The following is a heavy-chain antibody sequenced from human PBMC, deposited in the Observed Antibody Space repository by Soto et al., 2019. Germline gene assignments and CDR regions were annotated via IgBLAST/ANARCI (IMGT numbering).Heavy chain of an antibody. J-gene: IGHJ4*02. Sequence: PGESLKISCKGSGYNFISYWIGWVRQMPGKGLEYMGIIYPADSDTRYSPSFQGQVTISADKSISTAYLQRTSLKASDTAVYYCARLEYYGSTSYYEKWGQGTLVTVSS. D-gene: IGHD3-10*01. CDR3: ARLEYYGSTSYYEK. V-gene: IGHV5-51*01. CDR2: IYPADSDT. CDR1: GYNFISYW.